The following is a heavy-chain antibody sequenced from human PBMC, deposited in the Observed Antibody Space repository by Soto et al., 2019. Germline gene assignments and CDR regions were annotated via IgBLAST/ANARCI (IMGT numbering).Heavy chain of an antibody. CDR2: IYSGGTT. Sequence: GSLRLSCAASGFTFSSYGMHWVRQAPGKGLEWVAVIYSGGTTYYADSVKGRFIISRDNFKNTLYLQMNNLRAEDTALYYCARGSGSLYYFHYWGQGTLVTVSS. D-gene: IGHD1-26*01. J-gene: IGHJ4*02. CDR1: GFTFSSYG. CDR3: ARGSGSLYYFHY. V-gene: IGHV3-NL1*01.